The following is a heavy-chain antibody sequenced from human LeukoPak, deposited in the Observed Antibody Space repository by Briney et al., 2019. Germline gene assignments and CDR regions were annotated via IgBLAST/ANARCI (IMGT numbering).Heavy chain of an antibody. Sequence: ASVKVSCKASGYTFTSYGISWVRQAPGQGLEWMGWISAYNGNTNYAQKLQGRVTMTTDTSTSTAYMELRSLRSDDTAVYYCARGPVLFSGGFSSGYYYPDYWGQGTLVTVSS. V-gene: IGHV1-18*01. CDR2: ISAYNGNT. J-gene: IGHJ4*02. CDR3: ARGPVLFSGGFSSGYYYPDY. D-gene: IGHD3-22*01. CDR1: GYTFTSYG.